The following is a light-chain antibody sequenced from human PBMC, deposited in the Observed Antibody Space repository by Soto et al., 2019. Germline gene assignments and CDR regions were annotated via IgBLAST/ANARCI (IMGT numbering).Light chain of an antibody. V-gene: IGKV3-20*01. CDR2: GAS. CDR3: HQFATTRS. Sequence: EIVLTQSPGTLSLSPGQRATLSCRASQSLSSSFLAWYQQKPGQAPRLIIYGASSRAAGIPDRFSGSGSGTDFTLTISSLEPEDFAVHYCHQFATTRSFGQGTKVDIK. CDR1: QSLSSSF. J-gene: IGKJ1*01.